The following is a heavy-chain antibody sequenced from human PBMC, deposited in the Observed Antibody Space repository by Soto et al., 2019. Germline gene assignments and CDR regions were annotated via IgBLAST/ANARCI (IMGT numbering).Heavy chain of an antibody. CDR2: IYYSGST. Sequence: SETLSLTCTVSGGSISSYYWSWIRQPPGKGLEWIGYIYYSGSTNYNPSLKSRVTISVDTSKNQFSLKLSSVTAADTAVYYCARERPYYYDSSGYHDAFDIWGQGTMVTVS. D-gene: IGHD3-22*01. CDR1: GGSISSYY. J-gene: IGHJ3*02. CDR3: ARERPYYYDSSGYHDAFDI. V-gene: IGHV4-59*12.